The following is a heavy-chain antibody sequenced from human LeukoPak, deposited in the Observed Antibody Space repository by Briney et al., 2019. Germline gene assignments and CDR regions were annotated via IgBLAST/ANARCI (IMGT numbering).Heavy chain of an antibody. CDR3: ARVHTERASLPPFDH. V-gene: IGHV3-30*04. J-gene: IGHJ4*02. D-gene: IGHD1-26*01. CDR1: QFTFRTYA. Sequence: GGSLRLSCETSQFTFRTYAMHWVRQAPGKGLEWVALITYDGSSKYYADSVRGRFSISRDNSKNTLYLEMNSLRRDDTAVYFCARVHTERASLPPFDHWGQGSLVTVSS. CDR2: ITYDGSSK.